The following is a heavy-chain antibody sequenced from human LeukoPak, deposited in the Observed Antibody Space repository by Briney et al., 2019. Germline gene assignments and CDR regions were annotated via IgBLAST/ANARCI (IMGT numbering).Heavy chain of an antibody. CDR3: VRGPHIAATSY. CDR1: GFTVGSSY. D-gene: IGHD6-25*01. Sequence: PGGSLRLSCAASGFTVGSSYMNWVRQAPGKGLEWVSLIYGGGNTYYADSVKGRFTISRDNSKNTLYLQMNSLRAEDTAVYYCVRGPHIAATSYWGQGTLVTVSS. V-gene: IGHV3-53*01. J-gene: IGHJ4*02. CDR2: IYGGGNT.